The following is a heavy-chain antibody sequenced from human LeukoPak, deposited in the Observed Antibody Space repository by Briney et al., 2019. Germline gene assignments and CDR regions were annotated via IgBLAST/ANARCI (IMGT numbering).Heavy chain of an antibody. CDR3: AKDPKYYYDSSGVPI. Sequence: PGGSLRLSCAASGFAFNNFGMQWVRQTPGKGLEWVTVISCDGGTQYYADSVKGRFTISRDDSKNTLYLQMNSLRAEDTAVYYCAKDPKYYYDSSGVPIWGQGTMVTVSS. CDR1: GFAFNNFG. V-gene: IGHV3-30*18. D-gene: IGHD3-22*01. J-gene: IGHJ3*02. CDR2: ISCDGGTQ.